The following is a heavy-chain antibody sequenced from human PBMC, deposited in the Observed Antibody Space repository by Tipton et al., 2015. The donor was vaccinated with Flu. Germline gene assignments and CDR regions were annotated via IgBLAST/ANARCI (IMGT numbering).Heavy chain of an antibody. CDR1: GYTFTGYY. Sequence: QVQLVQSGAEVKKPGASVKVSCKASGYTFTGYYMHWVRQAPGQGLEWMGWINPNSGGTNYAQKFQGRVTMTRDTSISTAYMELGRLRSDAPAVYYCAGAVESQPLYGMDVWGQGTTVTVSS. V-gene: IGHV1-2*02. D-gene: IGHD2-2*01. CDR3: AGAVESQPLYGMDV. J-gene: IGHJ6*02. CDR2: INPNSGGT.